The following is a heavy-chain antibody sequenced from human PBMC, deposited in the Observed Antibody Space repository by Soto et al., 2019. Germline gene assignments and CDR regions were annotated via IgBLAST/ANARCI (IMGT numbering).Heavy chain of an antibody. CDR1: GYTFTSYG. D-gene: IGHD1-1*01. J-gene: IGHJ4*02. V-gene: IGHV1-18*01. CDR3: ARAPRTTGTTPPTKYYFDY. CDR2: ISAYNGNT. Sequence: QVQLVQSGAEVKKPGASVKVSCKASGYTFTSYGISWVRQAPGQGLEWMGWISAYNGNTNYAQKLQGRVTMTTDTTTTTAYTELRTLRSDDTAVYYCARAPRTTGTTPPTKYYFDYWGQGTLVTVSS.